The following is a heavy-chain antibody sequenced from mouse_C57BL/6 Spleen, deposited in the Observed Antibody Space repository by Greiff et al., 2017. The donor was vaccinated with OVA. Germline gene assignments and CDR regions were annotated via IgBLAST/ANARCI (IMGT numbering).Heavy chain of an antibody. CDR2: IWSGGST. V-gene: IGHV2-2*01. CDR3: ARTYSNYLAWFAY. D-gene: IGHD2-5*01. CDR1: GFSLTSYG. Sequence: QVQLQQSGPGLVQPSQSLSITCTVSGFSLTSYGVHWVRQSPGKGLEWLGVIWSGGSTDYNAAFISRLSISKDNSKSQVFFKMNSLQADDTAIYYCARTYSNYLAWFAYWGQGTLVTVSA. J-gene: IGHJ3*01.